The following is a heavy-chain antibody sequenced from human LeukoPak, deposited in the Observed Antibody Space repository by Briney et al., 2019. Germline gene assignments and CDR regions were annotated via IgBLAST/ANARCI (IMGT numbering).Heavy chain of an antibody. V-gene: IGHV3-74*01. CDR3: ARDDPHNWFDT. J-gene: IGHJ5*02. CDR2: INSDGGGA. Sequence: PGGSLRLSCAASGITFGNNWMHWFRQGPGKGLVGILRINSDGGGALYADSVKGRFTVSRDNAKNTLCLQMNSLRAEDTAVYYCARDDPHNWFDTWGQGTLVTVSS. CDR1: GITFGNNW.